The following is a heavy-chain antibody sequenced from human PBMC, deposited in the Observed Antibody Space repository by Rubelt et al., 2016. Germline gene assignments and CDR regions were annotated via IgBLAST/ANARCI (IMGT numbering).Heavy chain of an antibody. V-gene: IGHV4-39*07. D-gene: IGHD5-18*01. CDR3: ATNGGYNYGVGDY. CDR2: IYYRGST. J-gene: IGHJ4*02. Sequence: QLQLQESGPGLVKPSETLSLTCTVSGGSISSSSYYWGWICHPPGKGLEWIGRIYYRGSTSYNPSLKSRATISVDTSKNQVSLKRSSVTAADTAVYYCATNGGYNYGVGDYWGQGTLVTVSS. CDR1: GGSISSSSYY.